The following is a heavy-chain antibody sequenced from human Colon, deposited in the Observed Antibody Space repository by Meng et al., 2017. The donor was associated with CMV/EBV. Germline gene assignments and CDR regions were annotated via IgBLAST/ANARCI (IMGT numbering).Heavy chain of an antibody. Sequence: CAASGFTVSSYAMSWVRQAPGKGLEWVSGIIGSGGRTYYADSVKGRFTISRDNSKNTLYLQMNSLRAEDTAIYYCAKDLGTTGLFGYWGQGSLVTVSS. CDR3: AKDLGTTGLFGY. J-gene: IGHJ4*02. CDR2: IIGSGGRT. CDR1: GFTVSSYA. V-gene: IGHV3-23*01. D-gene: IGHD1-1*01.